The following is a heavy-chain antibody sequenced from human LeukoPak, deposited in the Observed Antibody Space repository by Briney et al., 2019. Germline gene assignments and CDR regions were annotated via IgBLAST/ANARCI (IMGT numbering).Heavy chain of an antibody. CDR1: GYTLTELS. V-gene: IGHV1-24*01. Sequence: ASVKVSCKVSGYTLTELSMHWVRQAPGKGLEWMGGFDPEDGETIYAQKFQGRVTITADESTSTAYMELSSLRSEDTAVYYCAREDSSGYYTLDYWGQGTLVTVSS. D-gene: IGHD3-22*01. CDR2: FDPEDGET. CDR3: AREDSSGYYTLDY. J-gene: IGHJ4*02.